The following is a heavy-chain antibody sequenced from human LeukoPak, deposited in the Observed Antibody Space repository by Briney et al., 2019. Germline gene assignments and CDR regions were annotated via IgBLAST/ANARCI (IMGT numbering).Heavy chain of an antibody. CDR3: AREAERDLYYFDY. CDR1: GGTFTSYA. J-gene: IGHJ4*02. Sequence: SVKVSCKASGGTFTSYAISWVRQAPGQGLEWMGGIIPIFGTANYAQKFQGRVTITADESTSTAYMELSSLRSEDTAVYYCAREAERDLYYFDYWGQGTLVTVSS. CDR2: IIPIFGTA. V-gene: IGHV1-69*01. D-gene: IGHD1-1*01.